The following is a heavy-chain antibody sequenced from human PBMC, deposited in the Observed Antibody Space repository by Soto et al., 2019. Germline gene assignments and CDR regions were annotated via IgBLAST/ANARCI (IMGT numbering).Heavy chain of an antibody. Sequence: GGSLRLSCAASGFTFSSYSMNWVRQAPGKGLEWVSSISSSSSYIYYADSVKGRFTISRDNAKNSLYLQMNSLRAEDTAVYYCARDRLYYDYVWGSYRSPDQFDPWGQGTLVTVSS. D-gene: IGHD3-16*02. CDR3: ARDRLYYDYVWGSYRSPDQFDP. CDR1: GFTFSSYS. V-gene: IGHV3-21*01. J-gene: IGHJ5*02. CDR2: ISSSSSYI.